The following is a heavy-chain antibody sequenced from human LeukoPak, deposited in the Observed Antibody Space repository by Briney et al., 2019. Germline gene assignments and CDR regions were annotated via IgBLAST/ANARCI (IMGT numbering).Heavy chain of an antibody. V-gene: IGHV4-59*08. CDR1: GGSSSSYY. D-gene: IGHD1-26*01. CDR2: IYYSGST. J-gene: IGHJ6*02. Sequence: PSETLSLTCTVSGGSSSSYYWSWIRQPPGKGLEWIGYIYYSGSTNYNPSLKSRVTISVDTSKNQFSLKLSSVTAADTAVYCCARTTSGSYYALDYYYYYGMDVWGQGTTVTVSS. CDR3: ARTTSGSYYALDYYYYYGMDV.